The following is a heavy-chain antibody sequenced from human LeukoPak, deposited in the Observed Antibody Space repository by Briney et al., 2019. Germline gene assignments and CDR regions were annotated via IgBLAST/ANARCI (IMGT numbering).Heavy chain of an antibody. CDR3: ARGLTIFGVVNDAFDI. D-gene: IGHD3-3*01. J-gene: IGHJ3*02. CDR1: GFTFSSYW. Sequence: GGSLRLSCAASGFTFSSYWMHWARQAPGKGLVWVSLINSDGSSTIYADSVKGRFTISRDNAKNTLYLQMNSLRAEDTSVYYCARGLTIFGVVNDAFDIWGQGTMVTVSS. V-gene: IGHV3-74*01. CDR2: INSDGSST.